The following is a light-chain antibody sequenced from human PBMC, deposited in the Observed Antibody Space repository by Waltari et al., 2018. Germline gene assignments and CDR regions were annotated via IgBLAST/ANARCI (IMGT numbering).Light chain of an antibody. Sequence: QAVVTQEPSLTVSPGGTVTLTCGSRTGSVTRGHYPSWLQQKPGQAPRTLIFDTSNKHSWTPARFSGSLLGGKGALTLSGAQPEDEADYYCLLSYSGVQVFGGGTKLTVL. J-gene: IGLJ2*01. V-gene: IGLV7-46*01. CDR3: LLSYSGVQV. CDR1: TGSVTRGHY. CDR2: DTS.